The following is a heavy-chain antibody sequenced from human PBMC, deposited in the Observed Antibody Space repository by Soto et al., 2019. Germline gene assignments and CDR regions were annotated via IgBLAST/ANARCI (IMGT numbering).Heavy chain of an antibody. Sequence: VQLVESGGDLVQPGGSLRLSCAASGFTFSNYWMSWVRQAPGKGLEWVANIKQDGSEKHYVGAVKGRFTISREHAKNSLYSQMNYQSSEDTAVYFCAGVTTVGGYWGLGTLVTGPS. CDR3: AGVTTVGGY. V-gene: IGHV3-7*01. J-gene: IGHJ4*02. CDR2: IKQDGSEK. D-gene: IGHD3-16*01. CDR1: GFTFSNYW.